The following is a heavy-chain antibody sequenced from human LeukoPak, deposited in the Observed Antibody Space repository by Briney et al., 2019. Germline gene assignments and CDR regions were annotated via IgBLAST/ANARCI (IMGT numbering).Heavy chain of an antibody. CDR3: ARVRPDGSGSYETGMDV. CDR2: IYYSGST. CDR1: GGSISSYY. Sequence: SETLSLTCTVSGGSISSYYWSWIRQPPGKGLEWIGYIYYSGSTNYNPSLTGRVTISVDTSKNQFSLKLSSVTAADTAVYYCARVRPDGSGSYETGMDVWGKGTTVIVSS. V-gene: IGHV4-59*01. J-gene: IGHJ6*03. D-gene: IGHD3-10*01.